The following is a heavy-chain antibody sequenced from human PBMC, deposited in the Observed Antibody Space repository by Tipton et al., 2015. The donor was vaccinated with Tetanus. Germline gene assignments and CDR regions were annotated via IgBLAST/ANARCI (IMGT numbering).Heavy chain of an antibody. CDR3: AREMNRFFDI. Sequence: TLSLTCTVSGGPISGHYWSWIRQTPGRGLEWIGYISYVGYTSYSPSLKNRVTMSVDTSKNQFSLKLKSVTAADTAVYYCAREMNRFFDIWGRGTLVTVSS. D-gene: IGHD1-14*01. J-gene: IGHJ2*01. CDR2: ISYVGYT. CDR1: GGPISGHY. V-gene: IGHV4-59*11.